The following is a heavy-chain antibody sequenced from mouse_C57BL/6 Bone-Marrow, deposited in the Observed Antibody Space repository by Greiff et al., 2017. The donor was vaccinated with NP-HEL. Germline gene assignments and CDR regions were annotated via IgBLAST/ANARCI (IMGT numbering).Heavy chain of an antibody. D-gene: IGHD1-1*01. Sequence: QVQLQQPGAELVMPGASVKLSCKASGYTFTSYWMHWVKQRPGQGLEWIGEIDPSDSYTNYNHKFKGKSTLTVDKSSSTAYMQLSSLTSEDSAVYYCTRECITTEVRDYWYFDVWGTGTTVTVSS. CDR3: TRECITTEVRDYWYFDV. CDR1: GYTFTSYW. CDR2: IDPSDSYT. J-gene: IGHJ1*03. V-gene: IGHV1-69*01.